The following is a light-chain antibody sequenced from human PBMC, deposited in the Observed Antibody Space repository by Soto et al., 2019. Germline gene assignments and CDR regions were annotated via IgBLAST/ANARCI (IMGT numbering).Light chain of an antibody. CDR1: QGITTW. CDR3: QQASDLPFT. CDR2: AAS. V-gene: IGKV1-12*01. J-gene: IGKJ3*01. Sequence: DIQMTQSPSSVSASVGDRVTITCRASQGITTWLVWYQQKPGKAPKLLMYAASILQSGVPSRFSGSGSGTDFSLTISSLQPEDFATYYCQQASDLPFTFGPGTKVDV.